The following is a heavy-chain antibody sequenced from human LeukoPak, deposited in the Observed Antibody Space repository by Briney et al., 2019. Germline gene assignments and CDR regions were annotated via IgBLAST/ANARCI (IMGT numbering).Heavy chain of an antibody. CDR1: GSTLSELS. J-gene: IGHJ4*02. Sequence: GASVEVSCKVSGSTLSELSMHWVRQAPGKGLEWMGGFDPEDGETLYAQNFQGRVTMTEDTPIDIAYMELSSLRSEDTAVYYCATVTLGTGYYSAFDYWGQGTLVTVSS. CDR3: ATVTLGTGYYSAFDY. V-gene: IGHV1-24*01. D-gene: IGHD3-22*01. CDR2: FDPEDGET.